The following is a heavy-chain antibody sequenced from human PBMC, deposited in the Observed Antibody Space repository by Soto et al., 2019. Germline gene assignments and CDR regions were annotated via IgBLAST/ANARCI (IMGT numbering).Heavy chain of an antibody. D-gene: IGHD3-10*01. CDR2: ISYDGSNK. CDR1: GFTFSSYA. CDR3: ARGPKSKGYYGSGRYYGY. Sequence: QVQLVESGGGVVQPGRSLRLSCAASGFTFSSYAMHWVRQAPGKGLEWVAVISYDGSNKYYADSVKGRFTISRDNSKNTLYLQMNSLRAEDTAVYYCARGPKSKGYYGSGRYYGYWGQGTLVTVSS. V-gene: IGHV3-30-3*01. J-gene: IGHJ4*02.